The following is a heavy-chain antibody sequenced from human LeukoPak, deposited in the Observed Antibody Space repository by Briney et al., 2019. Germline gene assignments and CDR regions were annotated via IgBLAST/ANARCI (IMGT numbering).Heavy chain of an antibody. V-gene: IGHV5-51*01. J-gene: IGHJ4*02. CDR2: IYPGDSDT. CDR1: GYSFTSYW. D-gene: IGHD3-10*01. CDR3: ARQDRRYGSEIEFYFDY. Sequence: GESLKISCKGSGYSFTSYWIGWVRQMPGKGLEWMGIIYPGDSDTRYSPSFQGQVTISADKSISTAYLQWSSLKASDTAMYYCARQDRRYGSEIEFYFDYWGQGTLVTVSS.